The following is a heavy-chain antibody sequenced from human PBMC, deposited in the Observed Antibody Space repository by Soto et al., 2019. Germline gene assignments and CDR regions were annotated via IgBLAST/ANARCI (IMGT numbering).Heavy chain of an antibody. CDR3: ASGPRKDYGDYVLYYYYGMDV. J-gene: IGHJ6*02. V-gene: IGHV3-21*01. Sequence: EVQLVESGGGLVKPGGSLRLSCAASGFTFSDYSMNWVRQAPGKGLVWVSAIASSSSSSYYADSVECRFTISRDNARNALFLEMNSLRVEDTGVYYCASGPRKDYGDYVLYYYYGMDVWGQGTTVTVSS. D-gene: IGHD4-17*01. CDR1: GFTFSDYS. CDR2: IASSSSSS.